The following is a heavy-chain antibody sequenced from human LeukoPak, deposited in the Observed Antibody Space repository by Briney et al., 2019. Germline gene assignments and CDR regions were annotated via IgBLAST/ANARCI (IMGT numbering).Heavy chain of an antibody. CDR3: ANPGLAPDY. CDR2: IDARSGIT. J-gene: IGHJ4*02. CDR1: GFTFTIFG. D-gene: IGHD3/OR15-3a*01. Sequence: GGSLRLSCAASGFTFTIFGLNWVRQAPGKGPEWVSYIDARSGITYYADSVKGRFTISRDNSKNTLYLQMNSLRAEDTAVYYCANPGLAPDYWGQGTLVTVSS. V-gene: IGHV3-23*01.